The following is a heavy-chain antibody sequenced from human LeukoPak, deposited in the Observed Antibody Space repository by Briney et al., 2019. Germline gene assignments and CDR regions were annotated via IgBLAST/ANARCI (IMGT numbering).Heavy chain of an antibody. CDR3: ARDLGIRRDGYNTY. CDR2: ISSSSSYI. V-gene: IGHV3-21*01. J-gene: IGHJ4*02. Sequence: GGSLRLSCAASGFTFSSYSMNWVRQAPGKGLEWVSSISSSSSYIYYADSVKGRFTISRDNAKNSLYLQMNSLRAEDTAVYYCARDLGIRRDGYNTYWGQGTLVTVSS. CDR1: GFTFSSYS. D-gene: IGHD5-24*01.